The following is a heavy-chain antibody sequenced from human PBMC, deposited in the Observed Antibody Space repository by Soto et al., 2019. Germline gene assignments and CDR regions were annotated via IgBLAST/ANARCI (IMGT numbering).Heavy chain of an antibody. CDR1: GGSISSSIYY. J-gene: IGHJ5*02. CDR2: IDYSGST. V-gene: IGHV4-39*02. Sequence: SETLSLTCTVSGGSISSSIYYWGWIRQPPGRGLELIGNIDYSGSTYYNPSLKSRLTISVDTSKNHFSLNLSSVTAADTAVYYCARLGAQEIDPWGQGTLVTVS. CDR3: ARLGAQEIDP. D-gene: IGHD3-16*01.